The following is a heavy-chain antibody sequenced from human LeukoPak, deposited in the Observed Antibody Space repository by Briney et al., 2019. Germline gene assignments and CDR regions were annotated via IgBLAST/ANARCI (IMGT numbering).Heavy chain of an antibody. D-gene: IGHD6-19*01. Sequence: SSETLSLTCTVSGDSITSYDYYWAWIRQSPGKGLEWIGSLYYSGSTYYNPSLKSRVTISVDTSKSQFSLKVTSVTAADTTVYFCARDGRLYSSGQVVWFDPWGQGTLVTVSS. V-gene: IGHV4-39*07. CDR3: ARDGRLYSSGQVVWFDP. CDR1: GDSITSYDYY. CDR2: LYYSGST. J-gene: IGHJ5*02.